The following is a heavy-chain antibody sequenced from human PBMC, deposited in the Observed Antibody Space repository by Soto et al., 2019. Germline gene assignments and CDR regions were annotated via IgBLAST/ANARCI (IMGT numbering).Heavy chain of an antibody. J-gene: IGHJ6*02. D-gene: IGHD6-13*01. CDR1: GFTFSSYG. V-gene: IGHV3-33*01. Sequence: QVQLVESGGGVVQPGRSMRLSCAASGFTFSSYGMHWVRQAPGKGLEWVAVIWYDGSNKYYADSVKGRFTISRDNSKNTLYLQMNSLRAEDTAVYYCARVNIAAAVGKYYYYYGMDVWGQGTTVTVSS. CDR3: ARVNIAAAVGKYYYYYGMDV. CDR2: IWYDGSNK.